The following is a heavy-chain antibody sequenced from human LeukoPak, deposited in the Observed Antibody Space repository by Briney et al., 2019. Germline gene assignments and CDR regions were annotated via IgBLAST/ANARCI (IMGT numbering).Heavy chain of an antibody. CDR1: GYSNRTGYH. V-gene: IGHV4-38-2*01. Sequence: PSETLSLTCAFSGYSNRTGYHWGWIRQSPGTGLEWIGSTYHSGNTYYNPSLKSRVTISMDTSMNQFSLQVTSVTAADTAVYYGARSRNCGGATCYSPELFDAWGKGTLVTVSS. J-gene: IGHJ5*02. D-gene: IGHD2-15*01. CDR3: ARSRNCGGATCYSPELFDA. CDR2: TYHSGNT.